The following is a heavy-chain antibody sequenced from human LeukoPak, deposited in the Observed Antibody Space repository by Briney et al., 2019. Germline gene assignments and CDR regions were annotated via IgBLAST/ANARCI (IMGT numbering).Heavy chain of an antibody. Sequence: GGSLRLSCAASGFTFSDYYMSWIRQAPGKGLEWVSYISSSGSTIYYADSVKGRFTISRDNAKNSLYLQMNSLRAEDTAVYYCARDGPGDIPYYYDSSGHAFDIWGQGTMVTVSS. CDR3: ARDGPGDIPYYYDSSGHAFDI. D-gene: IGHD3-22*01. CDR1: GFTFSDYY. CDR2: ISSSGSTI. J-gene: IGHJ3*02. V-gene: IGHV3-11*01.